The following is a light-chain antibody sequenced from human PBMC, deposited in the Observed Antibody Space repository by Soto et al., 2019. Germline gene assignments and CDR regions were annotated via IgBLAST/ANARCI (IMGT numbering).Light chain of an antibody. CDR1: SGHSSYI. CDR2: LEGSGSY. Sequence: QAVVTQSSSASASLGSSVKLTCTLSSGHSSYIIAWHQQQPGKAPRYLMKLEGSGSYNKGSGVPDRFSGSSSGADRYLTISTLQFEDEADYYCETWDSNSHWVFGGGTKLAVL. J-gene: IGLJ3*02. CDR3: ETWDSNSHWV. V-gene: IGLV4-60*02.